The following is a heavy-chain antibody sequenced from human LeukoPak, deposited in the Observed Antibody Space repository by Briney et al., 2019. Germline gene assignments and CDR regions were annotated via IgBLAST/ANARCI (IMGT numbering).Heavy chain of an antibody. CDR1: GGTFSSYA. Sequence: ASVTASYKASGGTFSSYAISWVRQAPGQGLEWMGIINPSGGSTSYAQKFQGRVTMTRDMSTSTVYMELSSLRSEDTAVYYCVSPSAKDAFDIWGQGTMVTVSS. V-gene: IGHV1-46*01. J-gene: IGHJ3*02. CDR3: VSPSAKDAFDI. CDR2: INPSGGST.